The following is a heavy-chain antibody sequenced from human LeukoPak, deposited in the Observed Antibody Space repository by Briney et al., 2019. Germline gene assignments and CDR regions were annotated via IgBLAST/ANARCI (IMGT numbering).Heavy chain of an antibody. CDR1: GYTFTSYD. V-gene: IGHV1-8*01. Sequence: GASVKVSCKTSGYTFTSYDINWVRQATGQGLEWMGRLSPNSGKAAFAQQFQDRLTLTRNTSISTAYMELSSLTSEDTAVYYCAREWPYYYYYMDVWAKGPRSPSP. J-gene: IGHJ6*03. CDR2: LSPNSGKA. CDR3: AREWPYYYYYMDV. D-gene: IGHD3-3*01.